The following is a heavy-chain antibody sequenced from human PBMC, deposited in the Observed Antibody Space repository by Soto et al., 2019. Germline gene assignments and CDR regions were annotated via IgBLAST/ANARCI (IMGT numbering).Heavy chain of an antibody. D-gene: IGHD5-18*01. Sequence: GGSLRLSCAASGFTFSNAWMSWVRQAPGKGLEWVGRIKSKTDGGTTDYAAPVKGRFTISRDDSKNTLYLQMNSLKTEDTAVYYCTTWGLWLLSYYFDYWGQGTLVTVSS. CDR1: GFTFSNAW. CDR2: IKSKTDGGTT. J-gene: IGHJ4*02. V-gene: IGHV3-15*01. CDR3: TTWGLWLLSYYFDY.